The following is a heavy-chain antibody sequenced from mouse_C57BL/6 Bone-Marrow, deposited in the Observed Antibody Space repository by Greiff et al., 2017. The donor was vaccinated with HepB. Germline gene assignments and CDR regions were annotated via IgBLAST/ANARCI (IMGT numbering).Heavy chain of an antibody. CDR1: GFNIKNTY. Sequence: EVQLQQSVAELVRPGASVKLSCTASGFNIKNTYMHWVKQRPEQGLEWIGRIDPANGNTKYAPKFQGTATITADTSSNTAYLQLSSLTSEDTAIYYCASMDYGSSYDYYAMDYWGQGTSVTVSS. CDR2: IDPANGNT. D-gene: IGHD1-1*01. V-gene: IGHV14-3*01. CDR3: ASMDYGSSYDYYAMDY. J-gene: IGHJ4*01.